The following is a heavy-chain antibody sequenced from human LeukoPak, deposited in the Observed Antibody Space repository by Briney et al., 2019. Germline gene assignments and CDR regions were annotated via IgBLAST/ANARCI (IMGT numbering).Heavy chain of an antibody. CDR1: GFTFSSYA. D-gene: IGHD3-10*01. Sequence: GGSLRLSCAASGFTFSSYAMSWVRQAPGKGLEWVSAISGSGGSTYYADSVKGRFTISRDNSKNTLYLQMNSLRAEDTAVYYCARVRDYYGSGVGMDVWGQGTTVTVSS. CDR3: ARVRDYYGSGVGMDV. V-gene: IGHV3-23*01. CDR2: ISGSGGST. J-gene: IGHJ6*02.